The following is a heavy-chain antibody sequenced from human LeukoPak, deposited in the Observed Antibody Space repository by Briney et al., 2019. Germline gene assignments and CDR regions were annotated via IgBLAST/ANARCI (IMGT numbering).Heavy chain of an antibody. CDR3: AKYRSYGAEYFDY. CDR1: GFTFSSYG. CDR2: ISYDGSNK. J-gene: IGHJ4*02. V-gene: IGHV3-30*18. Sequence: GGSLRLSCAASGFTFSSYGMHWVRQAPGKGLEWVAVISYDGSNKYYADSVKGRFTISRDNSKNTLYLQMNSLRAEDTAVYYCAKYRSYGAEYFDYWGQGTLVTVSS. D-gene: IGHD5-18*01.